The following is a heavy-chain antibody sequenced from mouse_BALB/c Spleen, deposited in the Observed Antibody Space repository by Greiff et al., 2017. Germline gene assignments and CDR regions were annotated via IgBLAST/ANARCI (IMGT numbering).Heavy chain of an antibody. V-gene: IGHV14-3*02. CDR1: GFNIKDTY. CDR2: IDPANGNT. J-gene: IGHJ4*01. D-gene: IGHD1-1*01. Sequence: VQLQQSGADLVKPGASVKLSCTASGFNIKDTYMHWVKQRPEQGLEWIGRIDPANGNTKYDPKFQGKATITADTSSNTAYLQLSSLTSEDTAVYYCARIYYGSQYYWGQGTSVTVSS. CDR3: ARIYYGSQYY.